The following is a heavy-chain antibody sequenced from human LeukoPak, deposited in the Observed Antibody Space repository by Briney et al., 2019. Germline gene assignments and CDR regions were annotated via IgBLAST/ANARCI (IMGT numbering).Heavy chain of an antibody. CDR3: AKDRVLGTVADPFDY. CDR2: ISGSGANT. CDR1: GFTFSSYS. Sequence: GGSLRLSCAASGFTFSSYSMSWVRQAPGEGLEWVSSISGSGANTYHADSVKGRFTISRDNSKNTLYVQMNSLRAEDTAVYYCAKDRVLGTVADPFDYWGQGTLVTVSS. D-gene: IGHD6-19*01. V-gene: IGHV3-23*01. J-gene: IGHJ4*02.